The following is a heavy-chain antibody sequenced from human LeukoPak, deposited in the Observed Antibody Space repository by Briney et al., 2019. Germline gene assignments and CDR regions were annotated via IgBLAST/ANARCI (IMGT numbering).Heavy chain of an antibody. CDR3: ARDNRGFDY. CDR2: IYYSGST. J-gene: IGHJ4*02. CDR1: GGSIRSYY. V-gene: IGHV4-59*01. Sequence: SETLSLTCTVSGGSIRSYYWSWIRQPPGKGLEWIGYIYYSGSTNYNPSLKSRVTISVDTSKNQFSLKLSSVTAADTAVYYCARDNRGFDYWGQGTLVTVSS. D-gene: IGHD7-27*01.